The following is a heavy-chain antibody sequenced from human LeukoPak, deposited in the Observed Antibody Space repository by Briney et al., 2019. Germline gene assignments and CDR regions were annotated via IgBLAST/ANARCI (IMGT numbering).Heavy chain of an antibody. CDR2: ISASGVKI. Sequence: GGSLRLSRVASGFSFGDNAMNWVRQAPGKGLEWVSYISASGVKIDYGDAVKGRFTISRDNAKNSLFLQMNSLRVDDTAVYFCARDQSRGQQWMYHLDDWGQGTLVTVSS. CDR1: GFSFGDNA. J-gene: IGHJ4*02. D-gene: IGHD5-24*01. V-gene: IGHV3-48*01. CDR3: ARDQSRGQQWMYHLDD.